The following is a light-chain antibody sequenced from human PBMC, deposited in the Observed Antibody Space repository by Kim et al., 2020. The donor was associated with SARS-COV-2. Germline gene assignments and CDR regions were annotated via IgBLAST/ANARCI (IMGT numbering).Light chain of an antibody. J-gene: IGKJ2*01. CDR1: QSLKSSK. CDR2: GAS. V-gene: IGKV3-20*01. CDR3: KQYESLPFT. Sequence: EIVLTQSPGALSSSPGERVTLSCRPSQSLKSSKLAWYQQKPGRAPRLLIYGASRRATGIPDRFDGGGSGTDFALAISRLEPEDFAVYYCKQYESLPFTFGQGTKLEIK.